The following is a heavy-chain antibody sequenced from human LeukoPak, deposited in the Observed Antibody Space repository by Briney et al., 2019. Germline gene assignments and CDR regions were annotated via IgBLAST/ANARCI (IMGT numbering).Heavy chain of an antibody. V-gene: IGHV3-11*04. J-gene: IGHJ5*02. CDR1: GFTFSDYY. CDR3: ARGGAYCSGASCYSGRTWFDP. CDR2: ISSSGSTI. Sequence: PGGSLRLSCAASGFTFSDYYMSWIRQAPGKGLEWVSYISSSGSTIYYADSVKGRFTISRDNAKNSLSLQMNSLRGEDSALYYCARGGAYCSGASCYSGRTWFDPWGQGTLVIVSS. D-gene: IGHD2-15*01.